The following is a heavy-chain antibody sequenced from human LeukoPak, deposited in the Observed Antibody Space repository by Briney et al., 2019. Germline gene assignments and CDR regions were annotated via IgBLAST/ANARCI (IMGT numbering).Heavy chain of an antibody. Sequence: GASVKVSCKASGYIFTDYYMHWVRQAPGQELEWMGRINPNSGGTNYAQKFQGRVTMTWDTSISTASMELNRLRSDDTAVYYCARLGGFYYFDYWGQGTLVTVSS. D-gene: IGHD2-15*01. J-gene: IGHJ4*02. V-gene: IGHV1-2*06. CDR2: INPNSGGT. CDR1: GYIFTDYY. CDR3: ARLGGFYYFDY.